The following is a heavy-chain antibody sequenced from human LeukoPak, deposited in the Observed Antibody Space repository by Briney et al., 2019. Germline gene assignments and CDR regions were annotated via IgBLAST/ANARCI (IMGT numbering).Heavy chain of an antibody. CDR1: GFTFSNYA. CDR2: VSASGGSA. J-gene: IGHJ4*02. D-gene: IGHD2-2*01. V-gene: IGHV3-23*01. Sequence: PGGSLRLSCAASGFTFSNYAMSWVRQAPGKGLEWVSTVSASGGSAYYADSVKGRFTFSRDNSKNTLYLQMNSLRAEDKAVYYCATFVGCSSTSCSYYFDYWGQGTLVTVSS. CDR3: ATFVGCSSTSCSYYFDY.